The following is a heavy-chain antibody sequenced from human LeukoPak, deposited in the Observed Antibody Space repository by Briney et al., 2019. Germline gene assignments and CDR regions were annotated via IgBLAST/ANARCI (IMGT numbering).Heavy chain of an antibody. D-gene: IGHD3-16*01. Sequence: ASETLSLTCAVYGGSFSGYYWSWIRQPPGKGLEWIGEINHSGSTNYNPSLKSRVTISVDTSKNQFSLKLSSVTAADTAVYYCAAGIRGIDDAFDIWGQGTMVTVSS. CDR1: GGSFSGYY. CDR2: INHSGST. V-gene: IGHV4-34*01. J-gene: IGHJ3*02. CDR3: AAGIRGIDDAFDI.